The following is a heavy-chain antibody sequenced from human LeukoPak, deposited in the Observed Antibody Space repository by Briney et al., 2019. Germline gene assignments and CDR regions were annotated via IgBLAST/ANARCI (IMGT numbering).Heavy chain of an antibody. CDR3: AREVIAVAGTRPFDY. D-gene: IGHD6-19*01. Sequence: GASVKVSCKASGYTFTSHGISWVRQAPGQGLEWMGWISAYNGNTNYAQKLQGRVTMTTDTSTSTAYMELRSLRSDDTAVYYCAREVIAVAGTRPFDYWGQGTLVTVSS. J-gene: IGHJ4*02. CDR2: ISAYNGNT. CDR1: GYTFTSHG. V-gene: IGHV1-18*01.